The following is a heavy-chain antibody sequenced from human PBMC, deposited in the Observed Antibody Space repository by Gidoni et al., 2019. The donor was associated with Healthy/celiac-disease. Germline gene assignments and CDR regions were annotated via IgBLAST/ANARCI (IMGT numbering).Heavy chain of an antibody. D-gene: IGHD2-2*01. Sequence: QVQLVESGGGVVQPGRSLRLSCDASGFTFSSYGMPWVRQAPGKGLEWVAFISYDGSNKYYADSVKGRFTISRDNSKNTLYLQMNSLRAEDTAVYYCAKGDLGYCSSTSCYVVYWGQGTLVTVSS. CDR1: GFTFSSYG. CDR3: AKGDLGYCSSTSCYVVY. V-gene: IGHV3-30*18. CDR2: ISYDGSNK. J-gene: IGHJ4*02.